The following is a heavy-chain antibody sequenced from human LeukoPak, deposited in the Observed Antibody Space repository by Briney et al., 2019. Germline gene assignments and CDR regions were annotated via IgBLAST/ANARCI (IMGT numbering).Heavy chain of an antibody. CDR2: INTGNGNT. V-gene: IGHV1-3*04. CDR3: AREATVTYYFDY. D-gene: IGHD4-17*01. J-gene: IGHJ4*02. CDR1: GYTFTNYA. Sequence: ASVKVSCKASGYTFTNYAMHWVRQAPGQGLEWMGWINTGNGNTKYSEKFQGRVTITRDTSASTAYMELSSLRSEDTTVYYCAREATVTYYFDYWGQGTLVTVSS.